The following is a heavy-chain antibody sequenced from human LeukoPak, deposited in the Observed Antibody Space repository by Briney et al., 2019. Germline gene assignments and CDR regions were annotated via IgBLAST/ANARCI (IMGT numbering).Heavy chain of an antibody. CDR3: ARVSRYYDFWSGYYYYYGMDV. D-gene: IGHD3-3*01. Sequence: PGGSLRLSCAASGFTFSDHYMDWVRQAPGKGLEWVGRTRNKANSYTTEYAASVKGRFTISRDDSKNSLYLQMNSLKTEDTAVYYCARVSRYYDFWSGYYYYYGMDVWGQGTTVIVSS. V-gene: IGHV3-72*01. CDR2: TRNKANSYTT. CDR1: GFTFSDHY. J-gene: IGHJ6*02.